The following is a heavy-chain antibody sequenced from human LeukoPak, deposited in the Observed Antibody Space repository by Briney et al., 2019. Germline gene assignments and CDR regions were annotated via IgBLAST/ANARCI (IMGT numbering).Heavy chain of an antibody. Sequence: SETLSLTCTVSGYSISSGYYWGWIRQPPGKGLEWIGSIYHSGSTYYNPSLKSRVTISVDTSKNQFSLKLSSVTAADTAVYYCARGLDTANWFDPWGQGTLVTVSS. CDR3: ARGLDTANWFDP. V-gene: IGHV4-38-2*02. CDR2: IYHSGST. CDR1: GYSISSGYY. J-gene: IGHJ5*02. D-gene: IGHD5-18*01.